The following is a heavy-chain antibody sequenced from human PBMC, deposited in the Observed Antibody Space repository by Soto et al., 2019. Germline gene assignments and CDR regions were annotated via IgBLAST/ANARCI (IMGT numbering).Heavy chain of an antibody. CDR2: ISYDGSNK. J-gene: IGHJ4*02. V-gene: IGHV3-30*18. CDR1: GFTFSSYG. CDR3: AKGDSRKNYFDY. Sequence: GGSLRLSCAASGFTFSSYGMHWVRQAPGKGLEWVAVISYDGSNKYYADSVKGRFTISRDNSKNTLYLQMNSLRAEDTAVYYCAKGDSRKNYFDYWGQGTLVTVSS.